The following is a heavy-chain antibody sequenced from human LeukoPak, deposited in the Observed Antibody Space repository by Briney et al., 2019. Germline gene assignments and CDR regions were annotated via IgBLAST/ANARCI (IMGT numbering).Heavy chain of an antibody. CDR2: ISSSGSTI. CDR3: ARALRGWSSGGFDY. CDR1: GFTFSSYE. Sequence: GGSLRLSCAASGFTFSSYEMNWVRQAPGKGLEWVSHISSSGSTIYYADSVKGRFTISRDNAKNSLYLQMNSLRAEDTAVYYCARALRGWSSGGFDYWGQGTLVTVSS. V-gene: IGHV3-48*03. D-gene: IGHD6-19*01. J-gene: IGHJ4*02.